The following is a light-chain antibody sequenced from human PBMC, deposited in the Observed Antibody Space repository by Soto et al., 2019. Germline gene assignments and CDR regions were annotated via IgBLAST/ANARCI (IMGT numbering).Light chain of an antibody. CDR3: ISYAGTSYV. Sequence: QSVLTQPASVSGSPGQSITISCTGTSSDIGTYNFVSWYQQHPGKAPKLIIYGVTNRPSGVSNRFSGSKSGNAASLTISGLQAEDEADYYCISYAGTSYVFGTGTKVTVL. J-gene: IGLJ1*01. CDR2: GVT. CDR1: SSDIGTYNF. V-gene: IGLV2-14*01.